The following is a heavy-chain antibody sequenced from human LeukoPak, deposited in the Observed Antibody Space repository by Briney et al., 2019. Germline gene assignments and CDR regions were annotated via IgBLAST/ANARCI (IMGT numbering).Heavy chain of an antibody. V-gene: IGHV3-23*01. Sequence: GGSLILSCAASGFIFSNYAMSWVRQVPGRGLEWVSTISSRGDSTYDADSVKGRFTISRDNSKNSLYLQMNSVRAEDTAVYYCAKGPRPDLTVAHTVENWGPGTLVTVFS. CDR3: AKGPRPDLTVAHTVEN. J-gene: IGHJ4*02. CDR2: ISSRGDST. D-gene: IGHD4-23*01. CDR1: GFIFSNYA.